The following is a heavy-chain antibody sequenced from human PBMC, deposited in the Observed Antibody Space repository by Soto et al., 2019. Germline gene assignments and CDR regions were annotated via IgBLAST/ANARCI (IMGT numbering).Heavy chain of an antibody. J-gene: IGHJ4*02. V-gene: IGHV4-34*01. Sequence: QVQLQQWGAGLLKPSETLSLTCAVYGGSFSGYYWSWIRQPPGKGLEWIGEINHSGSTNYNPSLKSRVTISVDTSKNQFSLKLSSVTAADTAVYYCASRISGLRYFDWLLAFDYWGQGTLVTVSS. CDR3: ASRISGLRYFDWLLAFDY. CDR1: GGSFSGYY. D-gene: IGHD3-9*01. CDR2: INHSGST.